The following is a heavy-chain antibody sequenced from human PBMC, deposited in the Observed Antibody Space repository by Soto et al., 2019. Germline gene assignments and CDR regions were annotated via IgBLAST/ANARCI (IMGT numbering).Heavy chain of an antibody. D-gene: IGHD2-21*01. CDR2: IYYSGNT. Sequence: QVQLQESGPGLVKPSQTLSLTCTVSGGSISSGAYYWSWIRQHPGKGLEWIGYIYYSGNTYYNPSLKSRVTISVDTSNNQFSLKLSSVTAAATAVYYCATLQVVAFHFDYWGQGTLVTVSS. CDR1: GGSISSGAYY. J-gene: IGHJ4*02. V-gene: IGHV4-31*03. CDR3: ATLQVVAFHFDY.